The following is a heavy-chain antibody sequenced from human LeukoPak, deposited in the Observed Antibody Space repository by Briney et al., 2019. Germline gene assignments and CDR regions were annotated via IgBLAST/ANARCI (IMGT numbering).Heavy chain of an antibody. CDR3: ARVRWFGEQYYFDY. V-gene: IGHV3-7*01. J-gene: IGHJ4*02. CDR2: IKQDGSEK. CDR1: GFTFSSYW. D-gene: IGHD3-10*01. Sequence: PGGSLRLSCAASGFTFSSYWMSWVRQAPGKGLEWVANIKQDGSEKYYVDSVKGRFTISRDNAKNSLYLQMNSLRAEDTAVYYCARVRWFGEQYYFDYWGQGTLVTVSS.